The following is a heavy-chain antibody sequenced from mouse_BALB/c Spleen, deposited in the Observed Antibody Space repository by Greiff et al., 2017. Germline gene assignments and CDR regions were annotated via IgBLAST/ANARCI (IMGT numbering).Heavy chain of an antibody. Sequence: EVMLVESGGGLVQPGGSRKLSCAASGFTFSSFGMHWVRQAPEKGLEWVAYISSGSSTIYYADTVKGRFTISRDNPKNTLFLQMTSLRSEDTAMYYCARHLITTASWFAYWGQGTLVTVSA. CDR2: ISSGSSTI. V-gene: IGHV5-17*02. J-gene: IGHJ3*01. CDR1: GFTFSSFG. D-gene: IGHD1-2*01. CDR3: ARHLITTASWFAY.